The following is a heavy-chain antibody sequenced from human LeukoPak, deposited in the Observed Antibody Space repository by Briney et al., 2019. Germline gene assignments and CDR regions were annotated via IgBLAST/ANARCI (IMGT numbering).Heavy chain of an antibody. CDR2: ISWDGGST. J-gene: IGHJ6*03. Sequence: GGSLRLSCAASGFTFDDYTMHWVRQAPGKGLEWVSLISWDGGSTYYADSVKGRFTISRDNAKNSLFLQMNSLRAEDTAVYYCARVLRYCSGGNCYSGGLGYMDVWGKGTTVTISS. CDR1: GFTFDDYT. D-gene: IGHD2-15*01. V-gene: IGHV3-43*01. CDR3: ARVLRYCSGGNCYSGGLGYMDV.